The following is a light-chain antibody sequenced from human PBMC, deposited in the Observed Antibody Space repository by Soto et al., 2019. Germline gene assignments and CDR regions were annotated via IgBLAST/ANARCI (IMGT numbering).Light chain of an antibody. CDR2: DAS. CDR3: QQRSNGPYT. V-gene: IGKV3-11*01. Sequence: EIVLTQSPVTLSLSPGERATLPCRASQSVSSYLVCYQQKPGQAPRLLIYDASNRATGIPARFSGSGSGTEFTLTISSLEPEDFAVYYCQQRSNGPYTFGQGTNLEIK. CDR1: QSVSSY. J-gene: IGKJ2*01.